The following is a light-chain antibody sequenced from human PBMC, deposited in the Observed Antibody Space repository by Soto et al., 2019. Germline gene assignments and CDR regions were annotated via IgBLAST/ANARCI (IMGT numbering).Light chain of an antibody. CDR1: QSVSSN. Sequence: EIVITPSPATPSVSPGERATLSCRASQSVSSNLAWYQQKPGQAPRLLIYGASTRATGIPARFSGSGSGTEFTLTISSLQSEDFAVYYCQQYNNWPRTFGQGTKVDI. V-gene: IGKV3-15*01. J-gene: IGKJ1*01. CDR3: QQYNNWPRT. CDR2: GAS.